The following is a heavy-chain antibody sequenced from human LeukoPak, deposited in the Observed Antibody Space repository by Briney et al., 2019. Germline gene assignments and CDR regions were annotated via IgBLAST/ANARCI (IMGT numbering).Heavy chain of an antibody. CDR1: GFTFSSYA. V-gene: IGHV3-30*07. CDR2: ISYDGSEK. J-gene: IGHJ4*02. Sequence: GGSLRLSCAASGFTFSSYAMHWVREAPGKGLEWVAVISYDGSEKYYADSVKGRFTIARDNSTNTLYLQMNRLRAEDTAVYYCARGSSGWLGLYYFDYWGQGTLVTVSS. CDR3: ARGSSGWLGLYYFDY. D-gene: IGHD6-19*01.